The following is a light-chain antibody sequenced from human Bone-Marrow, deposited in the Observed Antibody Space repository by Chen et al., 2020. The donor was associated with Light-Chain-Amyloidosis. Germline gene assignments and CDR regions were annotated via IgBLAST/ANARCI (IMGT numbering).Light chain of an antibody. J-gene: IGKJ2*02. CDR1: QAISNY. Sequence: DIQMTQPPPPLSASVGDRVTITCQASQAISNYLNWYQQKPGKAPDLLIYDASNLEPGVPSRFSGGGSGTHFTFTISSLQPEDIATYYCQQYDTVPRTFGQGTKVEIK. CDR3: QQYDTVPRT. V-gene: IGKV1-33*01. CDR2: DAS.